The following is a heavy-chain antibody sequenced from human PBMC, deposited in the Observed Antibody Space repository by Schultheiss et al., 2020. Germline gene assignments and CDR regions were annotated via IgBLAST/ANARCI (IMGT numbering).Heavy chain of an antibody. V-gene: IGHV3-23*01. J-gene: IGHJ3*02. CDR2: ISGSGGST. CDR1: GFTFSSYA. Sequence: GGSLRLSCAASGFTFSSYAMSWVRQAPGKGLEWVSAISGSGGSTYYADSVKGRFTISRDNSKNSLYLQMDSLRDEDTAVYYCAREEVWAFDIWGQGTMVTVSS. D-gene: IGHD1-26*01. CDR3: AREEVWAFDI.